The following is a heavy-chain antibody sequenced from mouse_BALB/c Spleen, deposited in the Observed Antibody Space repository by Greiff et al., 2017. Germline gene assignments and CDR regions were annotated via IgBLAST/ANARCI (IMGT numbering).Heavy chain of an antibody. CDR2: INSDGGST. Sequence: EGKLMESGGGLVQPGESLKLSCESNEYEFPSHDMSWVRKTPEKRLELVAAINSDGGSTYYPDTMERRFIISRDNTKKTLYLQMSSLRSEDTALYYCARQGYGSAMDYWGQGTSVTVSS. CDR1: EYEFPSHD. D-gene: IGHD1-1*01. J-gene: IGHJ4*01. CDR3: ARQGYGSAMDY. V-gene: IGHV5-2*01.